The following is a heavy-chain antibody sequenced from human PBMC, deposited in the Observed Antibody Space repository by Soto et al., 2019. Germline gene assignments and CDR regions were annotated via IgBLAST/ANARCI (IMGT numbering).Heavy chain of an antibody. V-gene: IGHV3-23*01. Sequence: GGSLRLSCAASGFTFSSYAMSWVRQAPGKGLEWVAGISGSDTTYYADSVKGRFTISRDNSKTTLYLQMNSLRAEDTAVYYCAKLRGYSSGWYYFDYWGQGTLVTVSS. CDR1: GFTFSSYA. CDR3: AKLRGYSSGWYYFDY. CDR2: ISGSDTT. D-gene: IGHD6-19*01. J-gene: IGHJ4*02.